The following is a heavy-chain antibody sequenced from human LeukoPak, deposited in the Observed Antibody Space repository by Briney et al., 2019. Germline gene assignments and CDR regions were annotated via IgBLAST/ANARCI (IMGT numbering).Heavy chain of an antibody. CDR1: GFTFSSYS. J-gene: IGHJ5*02. CDR3: GRASLRHSPGFDP. CDR2: ISSSSSYI. V-gene: IGHV3-21*01. Sequence: PGGSLRLSCAASGFTFSSYSMIWVPQAPGKGLEGFSSISSSSSYIYYADSVKGRFTISRDNAKNSLYLQMNSLKAQDTAVYYCGRASLRHSPGFDPWGQGSLVTVSS. D-gene: IGHD5-18*01.